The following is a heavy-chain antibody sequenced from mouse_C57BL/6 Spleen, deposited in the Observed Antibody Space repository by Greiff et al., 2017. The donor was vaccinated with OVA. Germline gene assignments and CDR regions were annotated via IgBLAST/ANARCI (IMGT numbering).Heavy chain of an antibody. CDR3: TKRDYDAMDY. V-gene: IGHV1-15*01. CDR1: GYTFTDYE. Sequence: QVQLQQSGAELVRPGASVTLSCKASGYTFTDYEMHWVKQTPVHGLEWIGAIDPETGGTAYNQKFKGKAILTADNSSSTACMELRSLTSEDSAVYYCTKRDYDAMDYWGQGTSVTVSS. CDR2: IDPETGGT. J-gene: IGHJ4*01.